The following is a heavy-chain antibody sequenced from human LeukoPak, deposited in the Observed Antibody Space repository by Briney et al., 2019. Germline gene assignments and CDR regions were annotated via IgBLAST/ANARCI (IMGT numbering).Heavy chain of an antibody. V-gene: IGHV4-39*01. D-gene: IGHD6-13*01. CDR3: ARHTKFGVAAAGP. J-gene: IGHJ4*02. Sequence: NPSETLSLTCTVSGGSISSSSYYWGWIRQPPGKGLEWIGSIYYSGSTYYNPSLKSRVTISVDTSKNQFSLKLSSVTAADTAVYYCARHTKFGVAAAGPWGQGTLVTVSS. CDR2: IYYSGST. CDR1: GGSISSSSYY.